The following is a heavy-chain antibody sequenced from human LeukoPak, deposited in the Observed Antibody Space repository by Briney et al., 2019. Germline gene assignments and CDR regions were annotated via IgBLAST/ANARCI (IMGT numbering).Heavy chain of an antibody. V-gene: IGHV4-34*01. CDR3: ARDRTLSGSHGWFDP. D-gene: IGHD1-26*01. CDR2: INHSGST. Sequence: PSETLSLTCAVYGGSFSGYYWSWIRQPPGKGLEWIGEINHSGSTNYNPSLKSRVTISVDTSKNQFSLKLSSVTAADTAVYYCARDRTLSGSHGWFDPWGQGTLVTVPS. J-gene: IGHJ5*02. CDR1: GGSFSGYY.